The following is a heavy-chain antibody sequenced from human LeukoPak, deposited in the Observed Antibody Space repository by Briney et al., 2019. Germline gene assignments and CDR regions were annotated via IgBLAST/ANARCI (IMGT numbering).Heavy chain of an antibody. V-gene: IGHV3-7*02. Sequence: GGSLRLSCAAPGFTFSSYLMTWVRQAPGKGLEWVANIKQDGSDKYYVDSVKGRFTISRDNAQNSLHLQMNSLRAEDTAVYYCAILRGGNYWGQGTLVTVSS. CDR2: IKQDGSDK. J-gene: IGHJ4*02. D-gene: IGHD3-10*01. CDR1: GFTFSSYL. CDR3: AILRGGNY.